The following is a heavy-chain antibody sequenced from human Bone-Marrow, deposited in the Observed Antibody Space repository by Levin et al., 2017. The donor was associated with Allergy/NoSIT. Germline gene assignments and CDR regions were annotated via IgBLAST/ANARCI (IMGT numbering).Heavy chain of an antibody. D-gene: IGHD3-22*01. CDR3: AREGSHSDIYYYDY. CDR2: IRNKVNGHTT. Sequence: GESLKISCAASGFTFSDHYMEWVRQAPGKGLEWVGRIRNKVNGHTTEYAASVKGRFTISRDDSKNSLYLQMSSLKTEDTAVYYCAREGSHSDIYYYDYWGQGTLVTVSS. CDR1: GFTFSDHY. J-gene: IGHJ4*02. V-gene: IGHV3-72*01.